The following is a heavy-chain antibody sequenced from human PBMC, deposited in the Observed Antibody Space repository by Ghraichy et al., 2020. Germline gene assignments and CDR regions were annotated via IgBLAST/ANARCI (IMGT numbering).Heavy chain of an antibody. V-gene: IGHV4-59*01. J-gene: IGHJ6*02. CDR2: IYYSGST. D-gene: IGHD3-22*01. Sequence: SETLSLTCTVSGGSISSYYWSWIRQPPGKGLEWIGYIYYSGSTNYNPSLKSRVTISVDTSKNQFSLKLSSVTAPDTAVYYCARDAYYYDSSGYYYYGMDVWGQGTTVTVSS. CDR3: ARDAYYYDSSGYYYYGMDV. CDR1: GGSISSYY.